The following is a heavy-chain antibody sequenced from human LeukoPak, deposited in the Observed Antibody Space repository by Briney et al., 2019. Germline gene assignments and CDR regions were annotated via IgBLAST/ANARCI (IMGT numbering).Heavy chain of an antibody. CDR1: GFTFSSYW. CDR2: IRSKAYGGTT. J-gene: IGHJ4*02. V-gene: IGHV3-49*04. CDR3: TSRYYYDSSGYLY. Sequence: GGSLRLSCAASGFTFSSYWMHWVRQAPGKGLEWVGFIRSKAYGGTTEYAASVKGRFTISRDDSKSIAYLQMNSLKTEDTAVYYCTSRYYYDSSGYLYWGQGTLVTVSS. D-gene: IGHD3-22*01.